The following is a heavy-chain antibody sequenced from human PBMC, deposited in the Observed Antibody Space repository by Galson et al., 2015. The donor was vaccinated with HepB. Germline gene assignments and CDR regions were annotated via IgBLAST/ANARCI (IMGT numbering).Heavy chain of an antibody. V-gene: IGHV3-48*02. CDR3: ARDSAAAGSNFDY. D-gene: IGHD6-13*01. Sequence: SLRLSCAASGFTSSSYSMNWVRQAPGKGLEWVSYITSSSSTIYYADSVKGRFTISRDNAKNSLYLQMNSLRDEDTAVYYCARDSAAAGSNFDYWGQGTLVTVSS. CDR1: GFTSSSYS. J-gene: IGHJ4*02. CDR2: ITSSSSTI.